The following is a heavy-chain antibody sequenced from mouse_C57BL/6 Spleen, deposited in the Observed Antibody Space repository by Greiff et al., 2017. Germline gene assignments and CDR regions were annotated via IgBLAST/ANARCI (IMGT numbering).Heavy chain of an antibody. D-gene: IGHD1-1*01. CDR1: GYTFTSYW. CDR3: ASPHYYGSPVLDY. V-gene: IGHV1-64*01. J-gene: IGHJ2*01. CDR2: IHPNSGST. Sequence: QVQLQQSGAELVKPGASVKLSCKASGYTFTSYWMHWVKQRPGQGLEWIGMIHPNSGSTNYNEKFKSKATLTVDKSSSTAYMQLSSLTSEDSAVYYCASPHYYGSPVLDYWGQGTTLTVSS.